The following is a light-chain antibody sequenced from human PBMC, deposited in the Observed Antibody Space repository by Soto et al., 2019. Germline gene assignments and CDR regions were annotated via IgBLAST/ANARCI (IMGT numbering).Light chain of an antibody. V-gene: IGKV3-20*01. CDR3: QQYGSSRWT. CDR1: QSVSSSY. CDR2: GAS. J-gene: IGKJ1*01. Sequence: EFVLTPSPGTLSVSPGERATLSCRASQSVSSSYLAWYQQKPGQAPRLLIYGASSRATGIPDRFSGSGSGTDFTLTISRLEPEDFAVYYCQQYGSSRWTFGQGTKVDIK.